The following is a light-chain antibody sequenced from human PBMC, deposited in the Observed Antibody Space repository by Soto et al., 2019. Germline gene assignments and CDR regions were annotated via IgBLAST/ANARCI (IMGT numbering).Light chain of an antibody. V-gene: IGLV1-47*01. CDR2: RNN. CDR3: AAWDYSLSGYWV. CDR1: SSNIGRNY. Sequence: QAVVSQPPSASGTPGQRVTISCSGSSSNIGRNYVYWYQQVPGTAPKLLIFRNNQRPSGVPDRFSGSESGTSASLAISGLRSEDEADYFCAAWDYSLSGYWVFGGGTKLTVL. J-gene: IGLJ3*02.